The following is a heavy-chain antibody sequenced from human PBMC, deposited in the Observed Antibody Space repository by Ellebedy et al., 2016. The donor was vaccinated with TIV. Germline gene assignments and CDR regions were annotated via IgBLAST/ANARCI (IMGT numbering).Heavy chain of an antibody. V-gene: IGHV3-48*01. CDR1: GFTFSSYS. J-gene: IGHJ6*03. D-gene: IGHD2-2*01. Sequence: GESLKISXAASGFTFSSYSMNWVRQAPGKGLEWVSYISSSSSTIYYADSVKGRFTISRDNAKNSLYLQMNSLRAEDTAVYYCARLYCSSTSCSRRRDYYYYMDGWGKGTTVTVSS. CDR3: ARLYCSSTSCSRRRDYYYYMDG. CDR2: ISSSSSTI.